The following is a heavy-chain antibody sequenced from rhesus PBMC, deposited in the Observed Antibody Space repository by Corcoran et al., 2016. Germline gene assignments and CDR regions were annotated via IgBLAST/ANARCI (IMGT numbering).Heavy chain of an antibody. V-gene: IGHV4-76*01. D-gene: IGHD2-27*01. J-gene: IGHJ4*01. Sequence: QVQLQESGPGLMKPSETLSLTCAVSGGSISDAYDWSWVRQPPGKGLEWIGYIYGSSRSTNYNPSLKNRVSISKDTSKNQFSLKLTSVTAADTAVYFCARRGSFYPFDSWGQGVLVTVSS. CDR3: ARRGSFYPFDS. CDR2: IYGSSRST. CDR1: GGSISDAYD.